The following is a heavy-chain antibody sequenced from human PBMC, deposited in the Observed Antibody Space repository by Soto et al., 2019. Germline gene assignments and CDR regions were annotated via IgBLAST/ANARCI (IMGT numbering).Heavy chain of an antibody. V-gene: IGHV3-33*01. J-gene: IGHJ6*02. D-gene: IGHD3-10*01. CDR1: GFTFSSYG. Sequence: QVQLVESGGGVAQPGRSLRLSCAASGFTFSSYGMHWVRQAPGKGLEWVAVIWYDGSNKYYADSVKGRFTISRDNSKNTLYLQMNSLRAEDTAVYYCARTGLLWFGEAYGMDVWGQGTTVTVSS. CDR3: ARTGLLWFGEAYGMDV. CDR2: IWYDGSNK.